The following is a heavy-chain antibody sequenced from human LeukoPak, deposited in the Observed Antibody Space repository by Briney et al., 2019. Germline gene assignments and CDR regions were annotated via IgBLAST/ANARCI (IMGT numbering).Heavy chain of an antibody. CDR2: ISYDGSNK. V-gene: IGHV3-30*18. J-gene: IGHJ4*02. CDR3: AKDLSGSYAFDY. Sequence: GRSLRLSCAASGSTFSSYGMHWVRQAPGKGLEWVAVISYDGSNKYYADSVKGRFTISRDNSKNTLYLQMNSLRAEDTAVYYCAKDLSGSYAFDYWGQGTLVTVSS. D-gene: IGHD1-26*01. CDR1: GSTFSSYG.